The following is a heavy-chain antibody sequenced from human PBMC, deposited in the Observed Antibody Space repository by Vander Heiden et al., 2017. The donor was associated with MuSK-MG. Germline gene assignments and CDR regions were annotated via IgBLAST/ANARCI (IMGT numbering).Heavy chain of an antibody. D-gene: IGHD6-6*01. V-gene: IGHV1-8*01. CDR2: MDPSRDDT. CDR1: GYTFTRYD. CDR3: ARRNRGTSRRWFDP. J-gene: IGHJ5*02. Sequence: QVQLVPSGAEVKKPGASVQVSCKASGYTFTRYDIYWVRPPTGQGLEWMGWMDPSRDDTGYAQKFQGRVTMTRDTSISTAYMELSNLISEDTAVYYCARRNRGTSRRWFDPWGEGTLV.